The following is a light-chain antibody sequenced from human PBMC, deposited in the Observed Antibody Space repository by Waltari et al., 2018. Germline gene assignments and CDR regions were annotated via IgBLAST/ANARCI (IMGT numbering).Light chain of an antibody. CDR1: QGISNY. Sequence: DIQLTQSPSFLSASVRDRGTITCRTSQGISNYLSWYQQKPGKAPKLLIYSASTLQSGVPSRFSGSGSGTEFSLTISSLQPEDFATYYCQQLNSYPLTFGGGTKVEIK. V-gene: IGKV1-9*01. CDR3: QQLNSYPLT. J-gene: IGKJ4*01. CDR2: SAS.